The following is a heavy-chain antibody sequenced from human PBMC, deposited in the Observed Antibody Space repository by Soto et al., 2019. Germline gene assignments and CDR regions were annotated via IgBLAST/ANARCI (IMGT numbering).Heavy chain of an antibody. J-gene: IGHJ4*02. D-gene: IGHD4-17*01. Sequence: ASVKVSCKASGYTFTSYNINWVRQAPGQGLEWVAGSNSNSGNSDHAQKFQGRLTVTRDTSISTAYMELSSLRSDDTAVYYCARNYGGNPEDYYFDYWGQGTLVTVS. CDR3: ARNYGGNPEDYYFDY. CDR1: GYTFTSYN. CDR2: SNSNSGNS. V-gene: IGHV1-8*01.